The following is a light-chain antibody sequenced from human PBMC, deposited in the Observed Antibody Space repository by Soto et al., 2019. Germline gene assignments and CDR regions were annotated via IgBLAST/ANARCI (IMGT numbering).Light chain of an antibody. CDR3: SAYTSDNRHYG. V-gene: IGLV2-14*01. Sequence: QSVLTQPASVTGSPGQSITISCTGSSSDVGAYTSVSWYQQHPGKAPKLMIYEVSNRPSGVSRRFSGYKSGNTAYLTISGLKAEDEAHYYCSAYTSDNRHYGFGEGTKVT. CDR1: SSDVGAYTS. CDR2: EVS. J-gene: IGLJ1*01.